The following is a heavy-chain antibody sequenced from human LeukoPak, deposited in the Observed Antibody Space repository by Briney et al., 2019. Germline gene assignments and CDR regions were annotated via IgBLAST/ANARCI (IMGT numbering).Heavy chain of an antibody. D-gene: IGHD4-11*01. V-gene: IGHV1-69*05. J-gene: IGHJ4*02. CDR3: ARSRSPRHDYNNYRY. CDR1: GGTFSSYA. Sequence: SVKVSCKASGGTFSSYAISWVRQAPGQGLEWMGGIIPIFGTANYAQKFQGRVTITTDESTSTAYMELSSLRSEDTAVYYCARSRSPRHDYNNYRYWGQGTLVTVSS. CDR2: IIPIFGTA.